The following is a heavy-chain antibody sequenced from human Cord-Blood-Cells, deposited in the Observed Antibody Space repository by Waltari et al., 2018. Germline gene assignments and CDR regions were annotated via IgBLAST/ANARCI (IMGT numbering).Heavy chain of an antibody. J-gene: IGHJ4*02. Sequence: GSISSGGYYWSWIRQHPGKGLEWIGYIYYSGSTYYNPSLKSRVTISVDTSKNQFSLKLSSVTAADTAVYYCARDGAYYYGSGSYYNYFDYWGQGTLVTVSS. CDR2: IYYSGST. CDR1: GSISSGGYY. CDR3: ARDGAYYYGSGSYYNYFDY. V-gene: IGHV4-31*02. D-gene: IGHD3-10*01.